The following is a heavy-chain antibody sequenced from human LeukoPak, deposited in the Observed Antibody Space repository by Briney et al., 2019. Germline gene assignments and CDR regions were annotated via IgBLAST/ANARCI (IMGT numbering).Heavy chain of an antibody. CDR2: IYTSGST. J-gene: IGHJ4*02. CDR3: ARVSIAVAGNTWVFDY. CDR1: GGSISSGSYY. D-gene: IGHD6-19*01. V-gene: IGHV4-61*02. Sequence: SQTLSLTCTVSGGSISSGSYYWSWIRQPAGKGLEWIGRIYTSGSTNYNPSLKSRVTISVDTSKNQFSLKLSSVTAADTAAYYCARVSIAVAGNTWVFDYWGQGTLVTVSS.